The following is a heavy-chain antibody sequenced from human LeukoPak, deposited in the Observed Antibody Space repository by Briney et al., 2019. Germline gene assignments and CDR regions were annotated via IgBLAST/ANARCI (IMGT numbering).Heavy chain of an antibody. Sequence: GGSLILSCAASEFTFRAYWMSWVRQAPGKGPEWVATIKQDGSEKYYVDSVKGRFTISRDNAQKSLYLQMNSLRAEDTAVYYCAERGGRLNWGQGTLVTVSS. CDR2: IKQDGSEK. CDR1: EFTFRAYW. CDR3: AERGGRLN. V-gene: IGHV3-7*01. J-gene: IGHJ4*02. D-gene: IGHD3-16*01.